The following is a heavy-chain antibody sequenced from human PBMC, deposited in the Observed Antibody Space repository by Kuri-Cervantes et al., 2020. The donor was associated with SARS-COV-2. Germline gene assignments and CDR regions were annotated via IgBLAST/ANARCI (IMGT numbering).Heavy chain of an antibody. Sequence: GGSLRLSCAASGFTVTRYTMNWVRQAPGKALEWVSSISGSGSYIYYADSVKGRFTISRESGENSLFLHMNSLRLEDTAVYYCAKAFGVGSNIKYFDYWGQGTVVTVSS. V-gene: IGHV3-21*04. CDR2: ISGSGSYI. CDR1: GFTVTRYT. CDR3: AKAFGVGSNIKYFDY. D-gene: IGHD2-8*01. J-gene: IGHJ4*02.